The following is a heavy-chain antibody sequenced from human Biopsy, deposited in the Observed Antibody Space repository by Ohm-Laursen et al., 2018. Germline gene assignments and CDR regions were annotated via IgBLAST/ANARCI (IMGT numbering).Heavy chain of an antibody. Sequence: ASVKVSCKAPGYTFTTYYIHWVRQAPGQGLEWMGIINPSGNSTAYTQNFQGRVTMTWDTSTSTVHMELSSLRFEDTAVYYCALASFDYWGQGTLVTVSS. CDR1: GYTFTTYY. CDR2: INPSGNST. CDR3: ALASFDY. J-gene: IGHJ4*02. V-gene: IGHV1-46*01.